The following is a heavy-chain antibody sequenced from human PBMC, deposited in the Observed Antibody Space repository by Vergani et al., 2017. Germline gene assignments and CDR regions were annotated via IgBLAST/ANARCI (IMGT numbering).Heavy chain of an antibody. CDR2: IIPILGIA. D-gene: IGHD2-15*01. CDR3: ARDLSSGYCSGGSCPRSEY. V-gene: IGHV1-69*08. Sequence: QVQLVQSGAEVKKPGSSVKVSCKASGGTFSSYTISWVRQAPGQGLAWMGRIIPILGIANYAQKFQGRVTITADKSTSSAYMERSSLRSDETAVYYCARDLSSGYCSGGSCPRSEYWGQGTLVTVSS. J-gene: IGHJ4*02. CDR1: GGTFSSYT.